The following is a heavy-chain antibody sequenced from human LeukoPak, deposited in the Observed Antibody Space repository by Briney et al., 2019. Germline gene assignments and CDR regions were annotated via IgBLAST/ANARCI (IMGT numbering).Heavy chain of an antibody. CDR3: ARDSHITEHCGSNGCYIVGSDI. CDR2: IYYSGST. D-gene: IGHD2-2*02. Sequence: PSETLSLTCTVSGGSISSSSYYWGWIRQPPGKGLEWIGSIYYSGSTYYNPSLKSRVTISVDTSKNQFSLKLSSATAADTALYYCARDSHITEHCGSNGCYIVGSDIWGQGTMVTVSS. V-gene: IGHV4-39*02. J-gene: IGHJ3*02. CDR1: GGSISSSSYY.